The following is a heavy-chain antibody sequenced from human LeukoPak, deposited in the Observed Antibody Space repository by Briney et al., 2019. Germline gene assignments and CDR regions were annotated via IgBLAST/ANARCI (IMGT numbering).Heavy chain of an antibody. CDR3: ARPVPAAMNDWFDP. Sequence: PGGSLRLSCAASGFTFSSYWMHWVRQAPGKGLVWVSRINSDGSSTSYADSVKGRFTISRDNAKNTLYLQMNSLRAEDTAVYYCARPVPAAMNDWFDPWGQGTLVTVSS. CDR2: INSDGSST. D-gene: IGHD2-2*01. V-gene: IGHV3-74*01. J-gene: IGHJ5*02. CDR1: GFTFSSYW.